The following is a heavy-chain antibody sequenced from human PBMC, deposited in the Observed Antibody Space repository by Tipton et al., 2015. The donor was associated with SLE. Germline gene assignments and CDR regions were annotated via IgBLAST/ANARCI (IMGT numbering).Heavy chain of an antibody. V-gene: IGHV4-4*02. Sequence: TLSLTCAVSGASISSSNWWVWVRQSPGKGLEWIGEISHRETPRYNPSLKSRVIISLDESQNQFSLKLNSVTAADTAVYYCARDSPFYDTSGDDAFHIWGQRTIVTVFS. CDR3: ARDSPFYDTSGDDAFHI. CDR2: ISHRETP. D-gene: IGHD3-22*01. CDR1: GASISSSNW. J-gene: IGHJ3*02.